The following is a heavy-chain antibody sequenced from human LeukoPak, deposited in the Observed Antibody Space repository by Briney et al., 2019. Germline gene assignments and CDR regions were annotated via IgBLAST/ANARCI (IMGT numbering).Heavy chain of an antibody. Sequence: GASVKVSCKASVYTFTTSAIFWVRQAPGQGREWMGWISVYIGDTNYAQKLQGRVTVTTDTSTSTAYMELRSLRSDETAVYYCARNSSRVDYWGQGTLVTVSS. D-gene: IGHD6-13*01. CDR1: VYTFTTSA. CDR3: ARNSSRVDY. V-gene: IGHV1-18*01. J-gene: IGHJ4*02. CDR2: ISVYIGDT.